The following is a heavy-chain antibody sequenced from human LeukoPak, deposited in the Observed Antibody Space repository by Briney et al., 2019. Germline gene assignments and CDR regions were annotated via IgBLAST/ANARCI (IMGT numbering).Heavy chain of an antibody. CDR2: IYYSGST. CDR3: ARHASPSGAFDI. J-gene: IGHJ3*02. CDR1: GGSISSYY. V-gene: IGHV4-59*08. Sequence: SETLPLTCTVSGGSISSYYWSWIRQPPGKGMEWIGYIYYSGSTNYNPSLKSRVTISVDTSKNQFSLKLSSVTAADTAVYYCARHASPSGAFDIWGQGTMVTVSS.